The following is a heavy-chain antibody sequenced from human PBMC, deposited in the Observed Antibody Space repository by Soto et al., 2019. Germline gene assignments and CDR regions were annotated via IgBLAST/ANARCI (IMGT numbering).Heavy chain of an antibody. CDR3: ARARAEEGYYYGMDV. CDR1: GFTFSSYA. J-gene: IGHJ6*02. V-gene: IGHV3-30-3*01. CDR2: ISYDGSNK. Sequence: HPGGALRVSCSASGFTFSSYAMHWVRQAPGKGLEWVAVISYDGSNKYYADSVKGRFTISRDNSKNTLYLQMNSLRAEDTAVYYCARARAEEGYYYGMDVWGQGTTVTVSS.